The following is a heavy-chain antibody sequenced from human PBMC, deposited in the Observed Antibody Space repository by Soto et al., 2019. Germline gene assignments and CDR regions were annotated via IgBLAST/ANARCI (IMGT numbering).Heavy chain of an antibody. V-gene: IGHV3-30*18. CDR3: AKDHGFWSGGGMDV. CDR2: ISYDGSNK. CDR1: GFTFSSYG. D-gene: IGHD3-3*01. Sequence: QVQLVESGGGVVQPGRSLRLSCAASGFTFSSYGMHWVRQAPGKGLEWVAVISYDGSNKYYADSVKGRFTISRDNSKNPLYLQMNSLRAEDTAVYYCAKDHGFWSGGGMDVWGQGTTVTVSS. J-gene: IGHJ6*02.